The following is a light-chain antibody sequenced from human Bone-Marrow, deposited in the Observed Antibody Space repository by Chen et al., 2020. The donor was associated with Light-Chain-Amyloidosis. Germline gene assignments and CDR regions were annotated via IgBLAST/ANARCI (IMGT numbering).Light chain of an antibody. CDR3: QSYQGSSQGV. J-gene: IGLJ3*02. V-gene: IGLV6-57*01. CDR1: SGSIATNY. CDR2: EDD. Sequence: NFMLTQPHSVSESPGKTVLISCPRSSGSIATNYVQWYQQRPGSSPTTVIYEDDQRPSGVPDRFSGSIDRSSNSASLTISGLKTEEEADYYCQSYQGSSQGVFGGGTKLTVL.